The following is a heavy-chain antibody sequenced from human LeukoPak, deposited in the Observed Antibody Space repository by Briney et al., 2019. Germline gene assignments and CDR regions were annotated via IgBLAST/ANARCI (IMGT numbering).Heavy chain of an antibody. D-gene: IGHD2-2*01. Sequence: PSETLSLTCAVYGGSFSDYYWSWIRQPPGKGLEWIGEIYHSGSTNYNPSLKSRVTISVDTSKNQFSLKLNSVTAADAAVYYCARGEIVVVPAAKAYYYYMDVWGKGTTVTVSS. CDR2: IYHSGST. J-gene: IGHJ6*03. V-gene: IGHV4-34*01. CDR3: ARGEIVVVPAAKAYYYYMDV. CDR1: GGSFSDYY.